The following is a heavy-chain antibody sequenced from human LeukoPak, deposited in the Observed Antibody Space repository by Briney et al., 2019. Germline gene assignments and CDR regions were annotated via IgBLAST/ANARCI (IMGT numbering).Heavy chain of an antibody. Sequence: SGTLSLTCTISAYSISDGWVWGMIRQPPGKGLEWIGSIYHSGTTYYNPSLKSRVTMSVDTSNNQFSLKLTSVTAADTAMYYCSRLSHVAGAPKVSWFDPWGQGTLVTVSS. CDR3: SRLSHVAGAPKVSWFDP. V-gene: IGHV4-38-2*02. J-gene: IGHJ5*02. CDR1: AYSISDGWV. D-gene: IGHD1-26*01. CDR2: IYHSGTT.